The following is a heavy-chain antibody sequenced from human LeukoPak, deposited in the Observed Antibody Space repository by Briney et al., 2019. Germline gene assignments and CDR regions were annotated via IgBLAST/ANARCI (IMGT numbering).Heavy chain of an antibody. D-gene: IGHD3-10*01. CDR2: INPNSGGT. J-gene: IGHJ4*02. V-gene: IGHV1-2*02. Sequence: ASVKVSCKASGYTFTVYYMHWVRQAPGQGLEWMGWINPNSGGTNYAQKFQGRVTMTRDTSISTAYMELSRLRSDDTAVYYCASGSNYYASGSYYHDYWGQGTLVTVSS. CDR1: GYTFTVYY. CDR3: ASGSNYYASGSYYHDY.